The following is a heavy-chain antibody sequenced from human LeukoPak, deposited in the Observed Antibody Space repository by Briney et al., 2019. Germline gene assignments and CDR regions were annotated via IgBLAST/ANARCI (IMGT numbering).Heavy chain of an antibody. V-gene: IGHV1-69*06. CDR2: IIPIFGTA. D-gene: IGHD2-2*01. CDR1: GGTFSSYA. J-gene: IGHJ6*04. CDR3: ATIRHLYCSSTGCYDAYYYYGMDV. Sequence: GASVKVSCKASGGTFSSYAISWVRQAPGQGLEWMGGIIPIFGTANYAQKFQGRVTITADKSTSTAYMELSSLRSEDTAVYYCATIRHLYCSSTGCYDAYYYYGMDVWGKGTTVTVSS.